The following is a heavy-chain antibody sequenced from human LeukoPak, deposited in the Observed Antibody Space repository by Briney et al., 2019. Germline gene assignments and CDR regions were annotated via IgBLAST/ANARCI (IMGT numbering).Heavy chain of an antibody. CDR3: AKEVGYDSSGYLSY. V-gene: IGHV3-33*06. Sequence: GGSLRLSCAASGFTFSSYGMHWVRQAPGKGLEWVAVIWYDGSNKYYADSVKGRFTISRDNSKNTLYLQMNSLRAEDTAVYCCAKEVGYDSSGYLSYWGQGTLVTVSS. J-gene: IGHJ4*02. D-gene: IGHD3-22*01. CDR1: GFTFSSYG. CDR2: IWYDGSNK.